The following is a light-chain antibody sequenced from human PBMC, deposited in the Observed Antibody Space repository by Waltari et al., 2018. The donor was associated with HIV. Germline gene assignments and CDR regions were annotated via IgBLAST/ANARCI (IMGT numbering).Light chain of an antibody. CDR3: LQDYNYPWT. CDR1: QDIRNE. CDR2: AAS. Sequence: AIQMTQSPSSLSASVGDRVTITCRASQDIRNELGWYQQKPGKAPNLLIHAASHLQDGVPSRFSSSGSGTDFTLTISSLQPEDFATYYCLQDYNYPWTFGQGTKVEIK. J-gene: IGKJ1*01. V-gene: IGKV1-6*01.